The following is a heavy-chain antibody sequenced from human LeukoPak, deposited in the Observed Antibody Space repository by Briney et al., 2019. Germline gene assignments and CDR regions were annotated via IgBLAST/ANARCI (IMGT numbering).Heavy chain of an antibody. CDR1: GFTFSSYA. J-gene: IGHJ4*02. D-gene: IGHD5-12*01. CDR2: IKQDGSEK. CDR3: ARDWDSGYDSYYFDY. V-gene: IGHV3-7*01. Sequence: PGGSLRLSCAASGFTFSSYAMSWVRRAPGKGREGVANIKQDGSEKYYVDSVKGRFTISRDNAKNSLYLQMNSLRAEDTAVYYCARDWDSGYDSYYFDYWGQGTLVTVSS.